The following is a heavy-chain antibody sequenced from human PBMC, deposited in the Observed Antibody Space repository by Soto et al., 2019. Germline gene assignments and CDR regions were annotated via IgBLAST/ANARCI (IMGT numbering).Heavy chain of an antibody. J-gene: IGHJ5*02. CDR1: GDSVSSNNAA. V-gene: IGHV6-1*01. CDR2: SYYRSKWYN. D-gene: IGHD6-13*01. Sequence: PSQTLSLTCAISGDSVSSNNAAWNWISQSPSRGLEWLGRSYYRSKWYNDYAVSVKSRITINTDTSKNQYSLQLNSVTPEDTAVYYCAREKWAAAGGINWFDLWGQGTLVTVSS. CDR3: AREKWAAAGGINWFDL.